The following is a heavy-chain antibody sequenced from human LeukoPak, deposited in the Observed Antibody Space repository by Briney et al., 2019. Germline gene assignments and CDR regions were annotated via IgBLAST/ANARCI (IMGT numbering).Heavy chain of an antibody. J-gene: IGHJ4*02. V-gene: IGHV3-33*01. CDR1: GFTFSSYG. CDR2: IWYDGSNK. Sequence: GRSLRLSCAASGFTFSSYGMHWVRQAPGKGLEWVAVIWYDGSNKYYADSVKGRFTISRDNSKNTLYLQMNSLRAEDTAVYYCARDDSSSWTLDYFDYWGQGTLVTVSS. D-gene: IGHD6-13*01. CDR3: ARDDSSSWTLDYFDY.